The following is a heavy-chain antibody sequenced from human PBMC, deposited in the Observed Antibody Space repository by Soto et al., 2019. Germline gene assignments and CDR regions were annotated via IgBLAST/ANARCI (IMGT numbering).Heavy chain of an antibody. CDR1: GYTLTSHH. Sequence: QVHLVQSGAEVKKPGASMKVSCTASGYTLTSHHVHWVRQAPGRRLEWMGSINPANGVAQYTARFKGRVIMTRDTSTSTVYMELRGLKSEDTAIFYCARGGGVGLDGSAAFDIWGQGTMVTVSS. CDR3: ARGGGVGLDGSAAFDI. D-gene: IGHD1-1*01. J-gene: IGHJ3*02. CDR2: INPANGVA. V-gene: IGHV1-46*01.